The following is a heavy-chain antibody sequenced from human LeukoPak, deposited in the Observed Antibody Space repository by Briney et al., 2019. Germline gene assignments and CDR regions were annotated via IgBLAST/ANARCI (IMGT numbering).Heavy chain of an antibody. CDR3: ARGLYSSSWYYSGYYFDY. V-gene: IGHV4-59*01. Sequence: PSETLSLTFTVSGGSISSYYWSWIRQPPGKGLEWIVYIYYSGSTNYNPSLKSRVTISVDTSKNQFSLKLSSVTAADTAVYYCARGLYSSSWYYSGYYFDYWGKGTLVTVSS. D-gene: IGHD6-13*01. CDR2: IYYSGST. CDR1: GGSISSYY. J-gene: IGHJ4*02.